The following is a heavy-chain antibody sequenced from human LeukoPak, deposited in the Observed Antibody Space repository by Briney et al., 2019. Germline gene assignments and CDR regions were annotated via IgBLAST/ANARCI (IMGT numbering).Heavy chain of an antibody. CDR3: ARGPDYSNYVDY. CDR1: GGSISSGSYY. Sequence: SSETLSLTCTVSGGSISSGSYYWHWIRQPAGKGLEWIGRISTSGITKYNPSLKSRVTIPVDTSKNQFSLKLSSVTAADTAVYYGARGPDYSNYVDYWGQGTLVTVSS. J-gene: IGHJ4*02. V-gene: IGHV4-61*02. D-gene: IGHD4-11*01. CDR2: ISTSGIT.